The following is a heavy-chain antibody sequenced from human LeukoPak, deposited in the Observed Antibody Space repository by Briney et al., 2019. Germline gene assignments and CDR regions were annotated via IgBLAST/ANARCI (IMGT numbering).Heavy chain of an antibody. CDR1: GFPFSSYA. D-gene: IGHD6-13*01. Sequence: PGGSLRLSCAASGFPFSSYAMDWVRQAPGKGLEWVSVIAGSDGFTQYADSVKGRFTISRDNSKNTVYLQMNSLRDEDTAVYYCASSAAGTFDYWGQGTLVTVSS. V-gene: IGHV3-23*01. CDR3: ASSAAGTFDY. J-gene: IGHJ4*02. CDR2: IAGSDGFT.